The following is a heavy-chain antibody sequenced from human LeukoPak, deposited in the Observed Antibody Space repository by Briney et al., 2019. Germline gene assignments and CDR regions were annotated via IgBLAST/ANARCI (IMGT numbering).Heavy chain of an antibody. V-gene: IGHV4-39*01. D-gene: IGHD3-3*01. CDR1: GGSISNKNYL. CDR2: IQSGGST. CDR3: ARLSWSGPYNYFDP. Sequence: SETLSLTCTVSGGSISNKNYLWGWIRQPPGKALEWIASIQSGGSTYSNPSLKSRIAISVDTSKNQFSLRLSSVTAADTAVFYCARLSWSGPYNYFDPWGQGTLVTVSS. J-gene: IGHJ5*02.